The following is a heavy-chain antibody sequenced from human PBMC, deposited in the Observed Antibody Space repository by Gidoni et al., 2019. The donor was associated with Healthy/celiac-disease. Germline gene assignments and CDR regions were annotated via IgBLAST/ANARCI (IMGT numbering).Heavy chain of an antibody. J-gene: IGHJ3*02. CDR2: MSWNSGII. D-gene: IGHD5-18*01. V-gene: IGHV3-9*01. CDR3: AKDLSYGFSVPHDAFDI. Sequence: EVQLVESGGGLVQPGRSLRLSCAASGFTFDDYAMHWVRQAPGKGLGWGSGMSWNSGIIGYADSVKGRFTISRDNAKNSLYLQMNSLRAEDTALYYCAKDLSYGFSVPHDAFDIWGQGTMVTVSS. CDR1: GFTFDDYA.